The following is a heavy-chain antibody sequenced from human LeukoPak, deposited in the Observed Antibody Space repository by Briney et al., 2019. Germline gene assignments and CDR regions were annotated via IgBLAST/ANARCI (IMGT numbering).Heavy chain of an antibody. CDR2: ISGSCGST. CDR1: GFTFSSYA. Sequence: GGSLRLSCAASGFTFSSYAMSWVRQAPGKGLEWVSAISGSCGSTYYADPVKGRFTISRVNSKNTLYLQTNSLRAEDTAVYYCAKEGRWLQFYYWGQGTLVTVSS. J-gene: IGHJ4*02. V-gene: IGHV3-23*01. D-gene: IGHD5-24*01. CDR3: AKEGRWLQFYY.